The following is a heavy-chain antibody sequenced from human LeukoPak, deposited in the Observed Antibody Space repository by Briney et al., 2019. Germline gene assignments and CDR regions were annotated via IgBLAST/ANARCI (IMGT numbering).Heavy chain of an antibody. CDR1: GFTFNIYG. CDR2: VGGGDDI. Sequence: GGSLRLSCVASGFTFNIYGMSWVRQAPGKGLEWVSSVGGGDDIHYADSVKGRFTGYRDNAKNTVYLQMNSLRVEDTAMYFCTRDATPGNSIWDQFHSWGQGTLVTVSS. J-gene: IGHJ4*02. D-gene: IGHD1-7*01. CDR3: TRDATPGNSIWDQFHS. V-gene: IGHV3-23*01.